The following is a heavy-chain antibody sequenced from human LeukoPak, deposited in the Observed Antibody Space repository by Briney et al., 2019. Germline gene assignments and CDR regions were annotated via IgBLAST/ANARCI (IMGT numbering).Heavy chain of an antibody. D-gene: IGHD2-15*01. J-gene: IGHJ4*02. CDR1: GFTFSSYS. CDR2: INVGSTTI. Sequence: GGSLRLSCAASGFTFSSYSMNWVRQAPGKGLELISYINVGSTTIYYADSVKGRFTISRDNAKNSLYLQMNSLGAEDTAVYCCARDKGGPDYWGQGTLVTVSS. V-gene: IGHV3-48*01. CDR3: ARDKGGPDY.